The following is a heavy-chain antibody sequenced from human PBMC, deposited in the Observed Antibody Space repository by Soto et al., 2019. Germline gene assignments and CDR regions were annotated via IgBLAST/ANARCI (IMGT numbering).Heavy chain of an antibody. V-gene: IGHV4-59*01. Sequence: QVQLQESGPGLVKPSETLSLTCTVANSSISKYYWSWIRQPPGKGLEWIGYMYNNGRSTYNPSLESRVTISLDTSRNQFSLKLSSVTAADTAVYFCATGYSYGWGYYFDYWGQGALVTVSS. CDR3: ATGYSYGWGYYFDY. D-gene: IGHD5-18*01. CDR1: NSSISKYY. CDR2: MYNNGRS. J-gene: IGHJ4*02.